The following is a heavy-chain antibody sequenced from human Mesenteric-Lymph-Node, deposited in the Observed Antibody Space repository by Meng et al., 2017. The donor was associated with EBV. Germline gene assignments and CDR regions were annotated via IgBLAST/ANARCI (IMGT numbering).Heavy chain of an antibody. CDR1: GFSLTTSGVG. J-gene: IGHJ4*02. Sequence: ITFKESGPTLVKPTQTLTPTCTFSGFSLTTSGVGVGWIRQPPGKALEWLALIYWDDDKRYSPSLKRRLTITKDTSKNQVVLTMTNMDPVDTATYYCARRPYSWNFDFWGQGTLVTVSS. CDR3: ARRPYSWNFDF. V-gene: IGHV2-5*02. CDR2: IYWDDDK. D-gene: IGHD1-26*01.